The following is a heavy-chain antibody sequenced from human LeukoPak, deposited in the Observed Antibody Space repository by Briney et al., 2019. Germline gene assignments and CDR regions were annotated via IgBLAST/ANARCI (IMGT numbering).Heavy chain of an antibody. J-gene: IGHJ4*02. V-gene: IGHV3-48*01. Sequence: GGSLRLSCAASGFTFSSYSMNWVRQAPGKGLEWVSYISSSSSTIYYADSVKGRFTISRDNAKNSLYLQMNSLRAEDTAVYYCARDFVMIVVVDAFDYWGQGTLVTVSS. CDR2: ISSSSSTI. CDR1: GFTFSSYS. D-gene: IGHD3-22*01. CDR3: ARDFVMIVVVDAFDY.